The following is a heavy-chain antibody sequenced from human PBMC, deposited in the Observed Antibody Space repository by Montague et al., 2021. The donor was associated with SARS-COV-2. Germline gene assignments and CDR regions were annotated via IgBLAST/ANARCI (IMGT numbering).Heavy chain of an antibody. Sequence: SETLSLTCTVSGGSISSYYLNWIRQPPGKGLEWIGYIYYSGRTNYNPSLKSRVTISVDTSKNQFSLKLSSVTAADTAVYYCARGGGSGYRYYFDYWGQGSRVTVSS. CDR2: IYYSGRT. V-gene: IGHV4-59*01. J-gene: IGHJ4*02. CDR1: GGSISSYY. CDR3: ARGGGSGYRYYFDY. D-gene: IGHD3-22*01.